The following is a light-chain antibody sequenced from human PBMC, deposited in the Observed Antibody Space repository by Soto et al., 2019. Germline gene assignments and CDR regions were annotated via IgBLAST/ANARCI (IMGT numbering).Light chain of an antibody. CDR2: GAS. V-gene: IGKV3-20*01. CDR3: HQRQSWPRT. J-gene: IGKJ1*01. Sequence: EIVLTQSPGTLSLSPGERATLSCRASQSIRSNYVAWYQQKPGQGPRLLIYGASSRATGIPDRFSGSGSGTDFTLTISSLEPEDFAVYYCHQRQSWPRTFGQGTKVDIK. CDR1: QSIRSNY.